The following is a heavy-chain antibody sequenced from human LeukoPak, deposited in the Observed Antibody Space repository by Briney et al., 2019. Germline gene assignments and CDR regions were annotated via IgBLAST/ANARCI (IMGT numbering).Heavy chain of an antibody. CDR3: ARHLWSAYHKFDY. V-gene: IGHV4-34*01. J-gene: IGHJ4*02. CDR1: GGSFSGYY. CDR2: INHSGST. D-gene: IGHD3-3*01. Sequence: MSSETLSLTCAVYGGSFSGYYWSWIRQPPGKGLEWIGEINHSGSTNYNPSLKSRVTISVDTSKNQFSLKLSSVTAADTAVYYCARHLWSAYHKFDYWGQGTLVTVSS.